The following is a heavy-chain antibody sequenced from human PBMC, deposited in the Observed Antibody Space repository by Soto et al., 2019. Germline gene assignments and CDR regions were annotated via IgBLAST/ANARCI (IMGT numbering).Heavy chain of an antibody. CDR3: ATGDPPVLRYFDGGHWFDS. V-gene: IGHV4-31*03. D-gene: IGHD3-9*01. J-gene: IGHJ5*01. Sequence: QVQLQESGPGLVKPSQTLSLTCTVSGGSISSGGYYWSWIRQHPGKGLEWIGYIYYSGSTYYNPSLKSRVTISVDTSKNQFSRKLSSVTAADTAVYYCATGDPPVLRYFDGGHWFDSWGQGTLVTVSS. CDR1: GGSISSGGYY. CDR2: IYYSGST.